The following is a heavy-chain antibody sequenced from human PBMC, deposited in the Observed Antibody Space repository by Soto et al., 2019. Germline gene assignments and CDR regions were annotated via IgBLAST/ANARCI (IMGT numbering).Heavy chain of an antibody. CDR1: GYTFTTYY. CDR3: ARGPNTNTWHRRFNP. J-gene: IGHJ5*02. V-gene: IGHV1-46*03. D-gene: IGHD2-2*01. CDR2: INPSGGTT. Sequence: VKVSCKASGYTFTTYYIHWVRQAPGQGLEWMGIINPSGGTTTFAQKFQGRVTMTSATSTSTVYMELSSLRSEDTALNYCARGPNTNTWHRRFNPWGQGTLVTFSS.